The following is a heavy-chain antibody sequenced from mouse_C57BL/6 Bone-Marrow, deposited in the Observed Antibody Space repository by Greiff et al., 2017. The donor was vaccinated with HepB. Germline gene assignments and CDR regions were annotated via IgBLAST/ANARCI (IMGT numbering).Heavy chain of an antibody. V-gene: IGHV2-5*01. CDR3: AKKNSNYGYYAMDY. D-gene: IGHD2-5*01. CDR1: GFSLTSYG. Sequence: QVQLQQSGPGLVQPSQSLSITCTVSGFSLTSYGVHWVRQSPGKGLEWLGVIWRGGSTDYNAAFMSRLSITKDNSKSQVFFKMNSLQADDTAIYYCAKKNSNYGYYAMDYWGQGTSVTVSS. J-gene: IGHJ4*01. CDR2: IWRGGST.